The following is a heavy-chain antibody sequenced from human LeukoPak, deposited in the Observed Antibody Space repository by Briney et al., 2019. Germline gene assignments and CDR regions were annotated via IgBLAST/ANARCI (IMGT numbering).Heavy chain of an antibody. Sequence: ASVKVSCKASGYPFIGNYIHWVRQAPGQGLEWMGALIPTLGAETYARNFQGRITITTDESTSTAYMDLSSLRSDDTAVYYCVRDQSGYCTTSACLDAFDIWGQGTMVTVSS. J-gene: IGHJ3*02. D-gene: IGHD2-8*01. CDR1: GYPFIGNY. CDR2: LIPTLGAE. V-gene: IGHV1-69*16. CDR3: VRDQSGYCTTSACLDAFDI.